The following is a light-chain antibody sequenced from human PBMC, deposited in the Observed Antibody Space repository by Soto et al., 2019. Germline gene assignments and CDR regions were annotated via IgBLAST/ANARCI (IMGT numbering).Light chain of an antibody. J-gene: IGKJ1*01. CDR2: HAS. V-gene: IGKV1-39*01. Sequence: CSQTAADGQSDSVPYXASQSISHNLTWYQQRPGKAPKLLIYHASSLPSGVPSRFSGSGSGTDFTLTISGLQPEDFAPYYCQQTCSTPRTFGQGTKVDIK. CDR3: QQTCSTPRT. CDR1: QSISHN.